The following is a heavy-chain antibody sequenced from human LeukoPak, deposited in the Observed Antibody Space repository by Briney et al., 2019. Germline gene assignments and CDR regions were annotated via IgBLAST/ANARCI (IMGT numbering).Heavy chain of an antibody. CDR3: ARGGTLKYFQH. CDR1: GGSINSITNY. V-gene: IGHV4-39*07. Sequence: SETLSLTCTVSGGSINSITNYWGWIRQPPGKGLEWIGSIYYSGSTYYNPSLKSRVTISIDTSKNQFSLKLNSLTAADTAVYYCARGGTLKYFQHWGQGTLVTVSS. J-gene: IGHJ1*01. D-gene: IGHD3-16*01. CDR2: IYYSGST.